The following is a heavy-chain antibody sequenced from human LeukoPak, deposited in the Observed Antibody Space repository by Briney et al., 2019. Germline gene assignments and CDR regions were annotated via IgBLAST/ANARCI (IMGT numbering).Heavy chain of an antibody. CDR1: GYTFTSNY. CDR2: IYPRDGST. Sequence: VASVKVSCKASGYTFTSNYIHWVRQAPGQGLEWMGMIYPRDGSTSYAQKFQGRATVTRDTSTSTVHMELSGLRSEDTAVYYCARDQEGFDYWGQGTLVTVSS. J-gene: IGHJ4*02. V-gene: IGHV1-46*01. CDR3: ARDQEGFDY.